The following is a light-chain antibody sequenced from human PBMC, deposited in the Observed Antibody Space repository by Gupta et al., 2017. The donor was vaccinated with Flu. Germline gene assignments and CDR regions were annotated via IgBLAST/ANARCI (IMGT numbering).Light chain of an antibody. Sequence: SYALTQTPSLSVSPGPEARLTRSGYKLGDKYAFWYQQKPGQSPVLVIYQDSKRTSGIPERFSGSNSGDTATLIISGTQAMDEADYYWQSWDRNIMGFGGGTKLTVL. V-gene: IGLV3-1*01. CDR3: QSWDRNIMG. CDR2: QDS. J-gene: IGLJ2*01. CDR1: KLGDKY.